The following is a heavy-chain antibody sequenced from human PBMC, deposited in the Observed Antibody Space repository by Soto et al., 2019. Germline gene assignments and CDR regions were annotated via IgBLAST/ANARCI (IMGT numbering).Heavy chain of an antibody. V-gene: IGHV4-39*07. CDR3: ARRVYGDGMDV. J-gene: IGHJ6*02. CDR1: GGSVSSGIYY. D-gene: IGHD4-17*01. CDR2: IYYSGST. Sequence: SETLSLTCTVSGGSVSSGIYYWSWIRQPPGKGLEWIGGIYYSGSTNYNPSLKSRVTISVDTSKNQFSLKLSSVTAADTAVYYCARRVYGDGMDVWGQGTTVTVSS.